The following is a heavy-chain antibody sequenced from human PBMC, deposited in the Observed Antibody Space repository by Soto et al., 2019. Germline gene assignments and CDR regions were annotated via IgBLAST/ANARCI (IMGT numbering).Heavy chain of an antibody. J-gene: IGHJ3*02. Sequence: ASVKVSCKASGYTFTSYGITWVRQAPGQGLEYMGWISAYNGNTNYAQKLQGRVAMTADTSTNTAYMELRSLRSDDTAVYYCARYCSGGSCDSNTAFDIWGQGTMVTVSS. CDR1: GYTFTSYG. V-gene: IGHV1-18*01. CDR2: ISAYNGNT. CDR3: ARYCSGGSCDSNTAFDI. D-gene: IGHD2-15*01.